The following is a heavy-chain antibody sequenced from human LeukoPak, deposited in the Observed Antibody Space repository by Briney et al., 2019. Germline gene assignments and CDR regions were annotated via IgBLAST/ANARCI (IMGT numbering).Heavy chain of an antibody. V-gene: IGHV5-51*01. CDR3: ARHTAYGDQPSDY. CDR2: IYPGDSDT. Sequence: GESLKISCKGSGYSFTSNWIAWVRQMPGKGLEWMGIIYPGDSDTRYSPSFQGQVTISADKSISTAYLQWSSLKASDTAMYYRARHTAYGDQPSDYWGQGTLVTVSS. CDR1: GYSFTSNW. J-gene: IGHJ4*02. D-gene: IGHD4-17*01.